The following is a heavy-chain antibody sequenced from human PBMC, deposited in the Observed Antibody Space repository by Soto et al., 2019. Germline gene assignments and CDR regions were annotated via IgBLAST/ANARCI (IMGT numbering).Heavy chain of an antibody. V-gene: IGHV3-23*01. Sequence: GGSLRLSCAASGFTVSSYAMSWVRQARGKGLEWVSAISGSGGSTYYADSVKGRFTISRDNSKNTLYLQMNSLRAEDTAVYYCAKDEAGFSTGWNFFDYWGQGTLVTVSS. CDR2: ISGSGGST. CDR1: GFTVSSYA. D-gene: IGHD6-19*01. CDR3: AKDEAGFSTGWNFFDY. J-gene: IGHJ4*02.